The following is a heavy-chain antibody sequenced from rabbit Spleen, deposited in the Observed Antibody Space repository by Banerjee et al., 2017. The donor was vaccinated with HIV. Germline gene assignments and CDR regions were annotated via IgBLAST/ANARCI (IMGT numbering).Heavy chain of an antibody. Sequence: QSLEESGGDLVKPGGSLTLTCTASGFSFSSSYYMCWVRQAPGKGLEWIACIYTGSGSTYYASWAKGRFTISKTSSTTVTLQMTSLTDADTATYFCARSQYVSSSGYWTPNLWGPGTLVTVS. J-gene: IGHJ4*01. CDR3: ARSQYVSSSGYWTPNL. CDR1: GFSFSSSYY. CDR2: IYTGSGST. V-gene: IGHV1S40*01. D-gene: IGHD1-1*01.